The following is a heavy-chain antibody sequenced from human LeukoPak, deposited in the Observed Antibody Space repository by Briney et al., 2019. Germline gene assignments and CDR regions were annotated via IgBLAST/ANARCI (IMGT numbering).Heavy chain of an antibody. CDR3: TTIRGFCGGRSCLGY. CDR2: IKSEVDGGTT. CDR1: GFTFNDYA. V-gene: IGHV3-15*01. Sequence: GGSLRLSCAASGFTFNDYAMHWVRQAPGKGLEWVGRIKSEVDGGTTDYAAPVKGRFTIARDDSKNTLYLQMNSLKSEDTAVYYCTTIRGFCGGRSCLGYWGQGTLVTVSS. J-gene: IGHJ4*02. D-gene: IGHD2-15*01.